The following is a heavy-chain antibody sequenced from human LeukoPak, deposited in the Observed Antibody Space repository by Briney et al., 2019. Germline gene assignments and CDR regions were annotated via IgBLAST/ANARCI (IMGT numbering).Heavy chain of an antibody. D-gene: IGHD2-2*01. CDR1: GGTFSSYA. V-gene: IGHV1-69*04. CDR3: ARPYCSSTSCQYYFDY. CDR2: IIPILGIA. J-gene: IGHJ4*02. Sequence: GSSVKVSCKASGGTFSSYAISWVRQAPGQGLEWMGRIIPILGIANYAQKFQGRVTITADKSTSTAYMELSSLRSEDTAVYYCARPYCSSTSCQYYFDYWGQGTLVTVSS.